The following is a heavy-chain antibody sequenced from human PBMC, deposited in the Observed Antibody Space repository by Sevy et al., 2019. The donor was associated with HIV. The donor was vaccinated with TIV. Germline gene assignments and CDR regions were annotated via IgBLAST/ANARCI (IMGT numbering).Heavy chain of an antibody. D-gene: IGHD6-19*01. CDR2: ISHDGSNK. CDR3: AKDISGASSSWSFDY. J-gene: IGHJ4*02. V-gene: IGHV3-30*18. CDR1: GFTFSNYG. Sequence: GGSLRLSCEASGFTFSNYGMHWVRQAPGKGLEWVAIISHDGSNKYYADSVKGQFTISRDNSKHSLYLQMNSLRPEDKGVYYCAKDISGASSSWSFDYWGQGTLVTVSS.